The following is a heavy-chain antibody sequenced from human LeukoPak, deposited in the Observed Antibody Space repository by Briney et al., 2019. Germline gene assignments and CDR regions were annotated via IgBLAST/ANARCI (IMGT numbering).Heavy chain of an antibody. CDR2: IYYSGST. J-gene: IGHJ5*02. D-gene: IGHD5-12*01. Sequence: SETLSLTCTVSGGSISSSSYYWGWIRQPPGKGLEWIGSIYYSGSTYYNPSLKSRVTISVDTSKNHFSLKLSSVTAADTAVYYCARGIIVATIVNWFDPWGQGTLVTVSS. CDR3: ARGIIVATIVNWFDP. V-gene: IGHV4-39*02. CDR1: GGSISSSSYY.